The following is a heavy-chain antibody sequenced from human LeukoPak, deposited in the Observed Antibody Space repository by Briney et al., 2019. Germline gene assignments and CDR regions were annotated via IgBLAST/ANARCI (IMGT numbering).Heavy chain of an antibody. Sequence: ASVKVSCKASGYRFTTYGISWVRQAPGQGLEWMAWINVYSGSTEYKADLQGRLTVATETSTTTAYMELRSLRSDDTAVYYYGECSSTSCYPRSDYWGHGTLVTVSS. D-gene: IGHD2-2*01. CDR1: GYRFTTYG. V-gene: IGHV1-18*01. CDR2: INVYSGST. CDR3: GECSSTSCYPRSDY. J-gene: IGHJ4*01.